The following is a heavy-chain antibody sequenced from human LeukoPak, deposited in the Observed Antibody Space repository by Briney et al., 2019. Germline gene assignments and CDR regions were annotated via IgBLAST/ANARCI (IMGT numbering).Heavy chain of an antibody. J-gene: IGHJ4*02. CDR1: GYTFTGYY. D-gene: IGHD3/OR15-3a*01. CDR2: INPKSGGT. Sequence: ASVKVSCKASGYTFTGYYMHWVRQAPGQGLEWMGWINPKSGGTVYAQKFQGRVTMTRDTSISTAYMELRRLTSDDTAVYYCAREVGQIDYWGQGTLVTVST. V-gene: IGHV1-2*02. CDR3: AREVGQIDY.